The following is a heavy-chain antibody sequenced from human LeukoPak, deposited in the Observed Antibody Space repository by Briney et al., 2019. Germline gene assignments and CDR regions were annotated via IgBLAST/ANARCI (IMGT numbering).Heavy chain of an antibody. CDR2: IYYSGST. CDR3: ARLSWFPGTSYYYMDV. D-gene: IGHD1-1*01. CDR1: GGSISSYY. V-gene: IGHV4-59*01. Sequence: AETLSLTGTVSGGSISSYYWSWIRQLPGKGLEWIGYIYYSGSTNYNPSLKSRVTISVDTSKNQFSLKLSSVTAADTAVYYCARLSWFPGTSYYYMDVWGKGTTVTVSS. J-gene: IGHJ6*03.